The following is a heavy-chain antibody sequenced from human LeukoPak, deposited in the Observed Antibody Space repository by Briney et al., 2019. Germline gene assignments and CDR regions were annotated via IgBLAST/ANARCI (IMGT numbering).Heavy chain of an antibody. CDR2: IWHEGSDK. V-gene: IGHV3-33*01. CDR3: ARGKDLVRGVIDY. J-gene: IGHJ4*02. D-gene: IGHD3-10*01. CDR1: GFTFISYG. Sequence: GGSLRLSCAASGFTFISYGMHWVCQAPGKGLEWVAVIWHEGSDKHYADSVKGRFTISRDNSKNTLYLQMNSLRAEDTAVYYCARGKDLVRGVIDYWGQGTLVTVSS.